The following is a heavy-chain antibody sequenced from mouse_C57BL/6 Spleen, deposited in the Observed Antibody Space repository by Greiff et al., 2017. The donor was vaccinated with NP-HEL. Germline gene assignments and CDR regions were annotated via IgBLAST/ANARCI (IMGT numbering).Heavy chain of an antibody. CDR1: GYTFTSYW. V-gene: IGHV1-55*01. CDR2: IYPGSGST. J-gene: IGHJ2*01. Sequence: VKLQQPGAELVKPGASVKMSCKASGYTFTSYWITWVKQRPGQGLEWIGDIYPGSGSTNYNEKFKSKATLTVDTSSSTAYMQLSSLTSEDSAVYYCARSVYDPYYFDYWGQGTTLTVSS. CDR3: ARSVYDPYYFDY. D-gene: IGHD2-3*01.